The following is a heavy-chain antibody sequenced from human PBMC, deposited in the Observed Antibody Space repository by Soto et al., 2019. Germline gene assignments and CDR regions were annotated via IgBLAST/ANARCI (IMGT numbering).Heavy chain of an antibody. D-gene: IGHD3-10*01. CDR1: GGSFSGYY. CDR2: INHSGST. CDR3: ARRLYGGYYYYMEV. V-gene: IGHV4-34*01. Sequence: SETLSLTCAVYGGSFSGYYWSWIRQPPGKGLEWIGEINHSGSTNYNPSLKSRVTISVDTSKNQFSLKLSSVTAADTAVYYCARRLYGGYYYYMEVWGKGTTVTVSS. J-gene: IGHJ6*03.